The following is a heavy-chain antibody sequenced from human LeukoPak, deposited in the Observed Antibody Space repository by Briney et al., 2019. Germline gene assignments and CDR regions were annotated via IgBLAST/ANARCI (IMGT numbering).Heavy chain of an antibody. D-gene: IGHD3-10*01. Sequence: GRSLRLSCAASGFTFSSYGMHWVRQAPGKGLEWVAVIWYDGSNKYYADSVKGRFTISRDNSKNTLYLQMNSLRAENTAVYYCAKDLSITMVRGVLDYWGQGTLVTVSS. J-gene: IGHJ4*02. CDR2: IWYDGSNK. CDR1: GFTFSSYG. V-gene: IGHV3-33*06. CDR3: AKDLSITMVRGVLDY.